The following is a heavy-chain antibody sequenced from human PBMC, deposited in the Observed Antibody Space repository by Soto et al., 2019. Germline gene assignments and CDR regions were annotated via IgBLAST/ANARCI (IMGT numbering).Heavy chain of an antibody. CDR2: IYYSRST. J-gene: IGHJ4*02. CDR1: GGSISSYY. Sequence: PSETLSLTCTVSGGSISSYYWSWIRQPPGKGLEWIGYIYYSRSTNYNPSLNSRVTISVDTSKNQFSLKLSSVTAADTAVYYCARQGYGDYGLFDYWGQGTLVTVS. CDR3: ARQGYGDYGLFDY. D-gene: IGHD4-17*01. V-gene: IGHV4-59*08.